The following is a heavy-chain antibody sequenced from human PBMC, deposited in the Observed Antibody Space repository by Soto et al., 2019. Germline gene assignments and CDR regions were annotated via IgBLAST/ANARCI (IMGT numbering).Heavy chain of an antibody. CDR2: ISGGGRIT. J-gene: IGHJ4*02. V-gene: IGHV3-23*01. CDR3: AKTIRGGYSSSWYYFYY. D-gene: IGHD6-13*01. CDR1: GFTFTNYA. Sequence: EVQLLESGGDLVQPGGSLRLSCAASGFTFTNYAITWVRQAPGKGLEWVSTISGGGRITYYADSLKGRFTISRDNSKNTLYLQINRLRAEDTAVYYCAKTIRGGYSSSWYYFYYLGQGTLVTVSS.